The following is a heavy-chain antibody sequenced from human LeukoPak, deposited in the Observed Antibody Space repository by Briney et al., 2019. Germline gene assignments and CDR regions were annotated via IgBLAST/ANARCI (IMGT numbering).Heavy chain of an antibody. D-gene: IGHD6-13*01. CDR1: GGSISSYY. CDR2: IYYSGST. J-gene: IGHJ5*02. Sequence: SETLSLTCTVSGGSISSYYWSWIRQPPGKGLEWIGYIYYSGSTNYNPSLKSRVTISVDTSKNQFSLKLSSVTAADTAVYYYARENKQQGFDPWGQGTLVTVSS. CDR3: ARENKQQGFDP. V-gene: IGHV4-59*01.